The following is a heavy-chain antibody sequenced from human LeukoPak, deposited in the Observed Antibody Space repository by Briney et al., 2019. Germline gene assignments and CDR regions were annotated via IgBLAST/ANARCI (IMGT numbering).Heavy chain of an antibody. CDR1: GGTFSGYA. D-gene: IGHD3-22*01. J-gene: IGHJ4*02. CDR3: ARADYYDSSDLEY. V-gene: IGHV1-69*13. Sequence: SVKVSCKASGGTFSGYAISWVRQAPGQGLEWMGGIIPIFGTANYAQKFQGRVTITADESTSTAYMELSSLRSEDTAVYYCARADYYDSSDLEYWGQGTLVTVSS. CDR2: IIPIFGTA.